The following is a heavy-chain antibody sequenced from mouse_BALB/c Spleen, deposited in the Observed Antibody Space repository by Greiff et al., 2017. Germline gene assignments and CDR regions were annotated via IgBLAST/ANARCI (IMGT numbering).Heavy chain of an antibody. V-gene: IGHV1-9*01. J-gene: IGHJ3*01. D-gene: IGHD2-1*01. Sequence: VQLQQSGAELMKPGASVKISCKATGYTFSSYWIEWVKQRPGHGLEWIGEILPGSGSTNYNEKFKGKATFTADTSSNTAYMQLSSLTSEDSAVYYCARRGYYGNYGAWFAYWGQGTLVTVSA. CDR3: ARRGYYGNYGAWFAY. CDR1: GYTFSSYW. CDR2: ILPGSGST.